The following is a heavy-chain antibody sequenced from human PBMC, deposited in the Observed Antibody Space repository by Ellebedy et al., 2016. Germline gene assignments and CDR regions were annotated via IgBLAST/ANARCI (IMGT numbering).Heavy chain of an antibody. CDR2: IYYSGST. V-gene: IGHV4-39*02. CDR3: ARDRLDEWLSALGYMDV. J-gene: IGHJ6*03. Sequence: SETLSLTXTVSGGSISSSSYYWGWIRQPPGKGLEWIGSIYYSGSTYYNPSLKSRVTISVDTSKNQFSLKLSSVTAADTAVYYCARDRLDEWLSALGYMDVWGKGTTVTVSS. D-gene: IGHD3-3*01. CDR1: GGSISSSSYY.